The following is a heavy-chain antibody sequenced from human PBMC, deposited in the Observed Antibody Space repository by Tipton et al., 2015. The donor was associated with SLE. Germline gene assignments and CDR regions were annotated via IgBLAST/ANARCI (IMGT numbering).Heavy chain of an antibody. J-gene: IGHJ5*02. Sequence: TLSLTCTVSGGSISTYYWNWIRQPPGKGLEWIGYIYYSGTTNYNPSLKRRVTISVDTSKNQFSLKLTSVTAADTAVYYCARGDASSKWLDPWGQGILVTVSS. D-gene: IGHD6-6*01. CDR3: ARGDASSKWLDP. V-gene: IGHV4-59*01. CDR1: GGSISTYY. CDR2: IYYSGTT.